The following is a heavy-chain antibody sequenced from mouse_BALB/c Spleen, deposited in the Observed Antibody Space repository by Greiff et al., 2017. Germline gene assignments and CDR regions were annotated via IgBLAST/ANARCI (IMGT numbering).Heavy chain of an antibody. Sequence: EVKLVESGGGLVQPGGSRKLSCAASGFTFSSFGMHWVRQAPEKGLEWVAYISSGSSTIYYADTVKGRFTISRDNPKNTLFLQMTSLRSEDTAMYYCARGVVADYWGQGTTLTVSS. CDR1: GFTFSSFG. V-gene: IGHV5-17*02. J-gene: IGHJ2*01. D-gene: IGHD1-1*01. CDR3: ARGVVADY. CDR2: ISSGSSTI.